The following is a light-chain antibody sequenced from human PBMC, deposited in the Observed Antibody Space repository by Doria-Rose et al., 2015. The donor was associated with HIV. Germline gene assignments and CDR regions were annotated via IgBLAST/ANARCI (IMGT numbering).Light chain of an antibody. J-gene: IGKJ5*01. CDR2: DAS. V-gene: IGKV3-11*01. Sequence: ATLSLSPGERATLSCRASQSVIIYLAWYQQKPGQPPRLLIYDASNRATGIPARFSGSGSGTDFTLTISSLEPDDFAVYYCQQRSNWPITLGQGTRLEIK. CDR1: QSVIIY. CDR3: QQRSNWPIT.